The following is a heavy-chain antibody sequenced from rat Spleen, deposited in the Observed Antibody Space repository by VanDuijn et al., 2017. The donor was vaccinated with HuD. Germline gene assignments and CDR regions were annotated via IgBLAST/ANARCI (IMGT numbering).Heavy chain of an antibody. D-gene: IGHD1-5*01. Sequence: EVQLVKSGGGLVQPGRSLKLSCAASGFTFNNYGMAWVRQAPTKGLEWVATISYDGSRTYYRDSVKGRFTISRYNAKSTLYLQMDSLRSEDTATYYCARHAYRYNSNWFAYWGQGTLVTVSS. V-gene: IGHV5-29*01. CDR2: ISYDGSRT. J-gene: IGHJ3*01. CDR1: GFTFNNYG. CDR3: ARHAYRYNSNWFAY.